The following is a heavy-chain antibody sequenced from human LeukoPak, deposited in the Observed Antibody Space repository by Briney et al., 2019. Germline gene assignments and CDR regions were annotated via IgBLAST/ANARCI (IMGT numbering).Heavy chain of an antibody. J-gene: IGHJ5*02. D-gene: IGHD2-2*01. Sequence: PSETLSLTCTVSGGSISSYYWSWIRQPAGKGLEWIGRIYTSGSTNYNPSLKSRVTMSVDTSKNQFFLKLSSVTAADTAVYYCARDIRRQLPYNWFDPWGQGTLVTVPS. CDR2: IYTSGST. CDR1: GGSISSYY. V-gene: IGHV4-4*07. CDR3: ARDIRRQLPYNWFDP.